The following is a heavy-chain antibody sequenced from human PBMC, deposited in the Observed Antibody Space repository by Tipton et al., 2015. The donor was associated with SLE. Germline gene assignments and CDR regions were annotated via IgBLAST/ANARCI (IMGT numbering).Heavy chain of an antibody. CDR1: RFTVSSNY. J-gene: IGHJ4*02. CDR2: IYSGGST. V-gene: IGHV3-66*02. D-gene: IGHD6-13*01. Sequence: SLRLSCAASRFTVSSNYMSWVRQAPGKGLEWVSVIYSGGSTYYADYVKGRFTISRGNSKNTLYLQMNSLRAEDTAVYYCARDRGISWFFFDYWCQGTLLTVSS. CDR3: ARDRGISWFFFDY.